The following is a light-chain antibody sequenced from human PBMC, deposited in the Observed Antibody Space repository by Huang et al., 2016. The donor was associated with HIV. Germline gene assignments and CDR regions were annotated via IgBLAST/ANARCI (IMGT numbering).Light chain of an antibody. V-gene: IGKV3-15*01. J-gene: IGKJ4*01. CDR1: QSVGSN. CDR2: GAS. CDR3: QQYNDWPLN. Sequence: EIVMTQSPATLSVSPGERATLSYRATQSVGSNLAWYQQNPGQAPRLLIYGASTRATGIPARFSGGGSGTEFTLTISSPQSEDYAVYYCQQYNDWPLNFGGGTKVEIK.